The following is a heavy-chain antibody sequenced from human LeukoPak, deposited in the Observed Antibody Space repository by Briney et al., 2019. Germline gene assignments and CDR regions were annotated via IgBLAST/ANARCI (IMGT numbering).Heavy chain of an antibody. Sequence: GGSLRLSCAASGFTFSSYWMHWVRQAPGKGLVWVSRINTDGSSTSYADSVKGRFTISRDNAKNSLYLQMNSLRAEDTAVYYCARYEGSYYADAFDIWGQGTMVTVSS. V-gene: IGHV3-74*01. CDR2: INTDGSST. J-gene: IGHJ3*02. CDR3: ARYEGSYYADAFDI. CDR1: GFTFSSYW. D-gene: IGHD1-26*01.